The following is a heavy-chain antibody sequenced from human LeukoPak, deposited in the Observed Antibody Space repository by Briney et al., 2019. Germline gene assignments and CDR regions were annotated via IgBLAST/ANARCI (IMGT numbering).Heavy chain of an antibody. V-gene: IGHV4-30-2*01. Sequence: SQTLSLTCAVPGGSISSGGYSWSSIRQPPGKGLEWIWYIYYSGSTFYSPSLQSRVTISVDRSKNQFSLKLTSVTAADTAVYYCARGADNGFDYWGQGTLVTVSS. J-gene: IGHJ4*02. D-gene: IGHD2-8*01. CDR3: ARGADNGFDY. CDR1: GGSISSGGYS. CDR2: IYYSGST.